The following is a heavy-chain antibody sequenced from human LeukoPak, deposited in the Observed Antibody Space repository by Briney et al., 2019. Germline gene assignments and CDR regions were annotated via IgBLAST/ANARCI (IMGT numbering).Heavy chain of an antibody. CDR3: ARDNYYGSGYNWFDP. D-gene: IGHD3-10*01. V-gene: IGHV4-30-4*01. CDR2: IHYSGST. CDR1: GGSISSGDYY. Sequence: SQTLSLTCTVSGGSISSGDYYWSWIRQPPGKGLEWIGYIHYSGSTHYNPSLKSRFTISVDTSKNQFSLKLSSVTAADTAVYYCARDNYYGSGYNWFDPWGQGTLVTVSS. J-gene: IGHJ5*02.